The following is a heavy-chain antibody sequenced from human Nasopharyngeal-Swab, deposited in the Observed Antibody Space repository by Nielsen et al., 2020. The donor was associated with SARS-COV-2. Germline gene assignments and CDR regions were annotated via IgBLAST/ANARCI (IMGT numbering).Heavy chain of an antibody. CDR3: GRVVCSGATCLDF. CDR2: IYYSGST. V-gene: IGHV4-4*02. D-gene: IGHD2-15*01. Sequence: SETLSLTCAVSGGTSTTSSWWRWVRQPPGKGLEWIGEIYYSGSTNYSPSIKSRVSISEDRSKNQFSLNLTSVTAADTAVYYCGRVVCSGATCLDFWAQGTLVTVSS. J-gene: IGHJ4*02. CDR1: GGTSTTSSW.